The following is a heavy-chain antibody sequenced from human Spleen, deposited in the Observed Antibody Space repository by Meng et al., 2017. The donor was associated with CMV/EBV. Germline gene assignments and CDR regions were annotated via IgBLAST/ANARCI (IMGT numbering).Heavy chain of an antibody. D-gene: IGHD5-24*01. J-gene: IGHJ3*02. CDR3: ARVFRDGDHDAFDI. CDR1: GYTLTSYG. Sequence: ASVKVSCKASGYTLTSYGISWVRQAPGQGPEWLGWTSTTNDNRNYAQRLQGRVTMTTDTSTSTTYMELRSLTSDDTAVYYCARVFRDGDHDAFDIWGQGTMVTVSS. V-gene: IGHV1-18*01. CDR2: TSTTNDNR.